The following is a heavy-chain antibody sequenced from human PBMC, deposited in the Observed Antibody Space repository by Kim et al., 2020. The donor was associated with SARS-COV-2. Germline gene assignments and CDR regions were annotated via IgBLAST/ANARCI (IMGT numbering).Heavy chain of an antibody. CDR1: GFSFSSYW. CDR3: ARGSWRIVYY. V-gene: IGHV3-74*01. CDR2: INTDESST. D-gene: IGHD3-16*02. J-gene: IGHJ4*02. Sequence: GGSLRLSCAASGFSFSSYWMHWVRQAPGKGLVWVSRINTDESSTGYADSVKGRFTISKDNAKNTVYLQMSSLRADDTAVYYCARGSWRIVYYWGQGTLVT.